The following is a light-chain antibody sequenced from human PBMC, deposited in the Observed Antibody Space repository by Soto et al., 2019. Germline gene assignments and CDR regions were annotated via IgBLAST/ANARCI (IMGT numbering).Light chain of an antibody. CDR2: DTS. CDR1: QSVSGY. Sequence: EIVLTQFPATLSLSPGERATLSCRASQSVSGYLAWYQQKPGQAPRLLIYDTSNRAPGIPARFSGSGSGTDFTLTISSLEPEDFAVYYCEQRDNWLTFGGGTKVEIK. J-gene: IGKJ4*01. CDR3: EQRDNWLT. V-gene: IGKV3-11*01.